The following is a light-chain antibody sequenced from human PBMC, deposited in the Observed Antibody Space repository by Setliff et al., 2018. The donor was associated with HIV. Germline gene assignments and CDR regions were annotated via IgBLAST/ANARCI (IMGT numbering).Light chain of an antibody. Sequence: QSVLTQPASVSGSLGQSITISCTGASRDAGDYDYVSWYQQHPGKVPKLLIYEVSSRPSGVSDRFSGSRTGNTASLTISGLQDDDEADYYCSSYTSASTLVYVFGTGTKVTVL. CDR2: EVS. V-gene: IGLV2-14*01. J-gene: IGLJ1*01. CDR1: SRDAGDYDY. CDR3: SSYTSASTLVYV.